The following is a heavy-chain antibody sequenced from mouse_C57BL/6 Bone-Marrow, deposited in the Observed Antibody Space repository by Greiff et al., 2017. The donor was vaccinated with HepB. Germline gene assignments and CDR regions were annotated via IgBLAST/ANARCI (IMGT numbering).Heavy chain of an antibody. J-gene: IGHJ4*01. Sequence: EADGGLVQPKGSLKLSCAASGFTFNTYAMHWVRQAPGKGLEWVARIRSKSSNYATYYADSVKDRVTISRDDSQSMLYLQMNNLKTEDTAMYYCVRPRQLRHGGIYYAMDYWGQGTSVTVSS. CDR1: GFTFNTYA. CDR3: VRPRQLRHGGIYYAMDY. CDR2: IRSKSSNYAT. D-gene: IGHD3-2*02. V-gene: IGHV10-3*01.